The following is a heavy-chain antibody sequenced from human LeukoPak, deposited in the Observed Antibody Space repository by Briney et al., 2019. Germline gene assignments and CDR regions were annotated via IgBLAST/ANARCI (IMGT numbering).Heavy chain of an antibody. CDR2: IIPILGIA. Sequence: ASVKVSCKASGGTFSSYAISWVRQAPGQGLEWMGRIIPILGIANYAQKFQGRVTITADKSTSTAYMELSSLRSEDTAVYYCARGASGDIRRDAFDIWGQGTMVTVSS. J-gene: IGHJ3*02. CDR1: GGTFSSYA. CDR3: ARGASGDIRRDAFDI. V-gene: IGHV1-69*04. D-gene: IGHD4-17*01.